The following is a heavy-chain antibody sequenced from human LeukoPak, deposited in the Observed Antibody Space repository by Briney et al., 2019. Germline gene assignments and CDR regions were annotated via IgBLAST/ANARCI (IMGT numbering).Heavy chain of an antibody. D-gene: IGHD3-10*01. Sequence: GGSLRLSCAASGFTVSSNYMNWVRQAPGKGPEWVSVIYAGGSTYYADSVKGRFTISRDNSKNTLYLQMNSLRAEDTAVYYCAREGVGRRGFDYWGQGTLVTVSS. CDR2: IYAGGST. J-gene: IGHJ4*02. CDR1: GFTVSSNY. CDR3: AREGVGRRGFDY. V-gene: IGHV3-53*01.